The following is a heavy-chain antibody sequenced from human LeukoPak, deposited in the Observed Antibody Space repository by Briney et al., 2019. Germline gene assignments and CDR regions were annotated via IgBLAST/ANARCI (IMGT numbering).Heavy chain of an antibody. CDR2: IKQDGSEK. D-gene: IGHD3-10*01. Sequence: PGGSLRLSCAASGFTFSSYWMSWVRQAPGKGLEWVANIKQDGSEKYYVDSVKGRFTISRDNAKNSLYLQMNSLRAEDTAVYYCARDQILWLKEFDYYYYMDVWGKGTTVTVSS. V-gene: IGHV3-7*01. CDR1: GFTFSSYW. CDR3: ARDQILWLKEFDYYYYMDV. J-gene: IGHJ6*03.